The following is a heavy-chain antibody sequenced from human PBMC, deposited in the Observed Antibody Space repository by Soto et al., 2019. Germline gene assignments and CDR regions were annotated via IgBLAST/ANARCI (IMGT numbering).Heavy chain of an antibody. D-gene: IGHD2-21*02. CDR3: ARVFPSYCGGDCSYFDS. Sequence: PSETLSLTCTVSGGSVNSYYWSWIRQPPGKGLEWIGYIFYSGSTKSNPSLKSRVTMSVDMSKNQFSLRLTSVTAADTAVYYCARVFPSYCGGDCSYFDSWGQGTLFTVSS. V-gene: IGHV4-59*02. CDR2: IFYSGST. CDR1: GGSVNSYY. J-gene: IGHJ4*02.